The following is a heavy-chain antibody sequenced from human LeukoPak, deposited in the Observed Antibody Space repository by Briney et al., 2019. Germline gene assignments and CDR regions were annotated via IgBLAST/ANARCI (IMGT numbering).Heavy chain of an antibody. J-gene: IGHJ5*02. D-gene: IGHD3-22*01. V-gene: IGHV4-59*11. Sequence: SETLSLTCTVSGGSISSHYWSWIRQPPGKGLEWIGYIYYSGSTNYNPSLKSRVTISVDTSKNQFSLKLSSVTAADTAVYYCARYYYYDSSGYYSFHNWFDPWGQGTLVTVSS. CDR1: GGSISSHY. CDR2: IYYSGST. CDR3: ARYYYYDSSGYYSFHNWFDP.